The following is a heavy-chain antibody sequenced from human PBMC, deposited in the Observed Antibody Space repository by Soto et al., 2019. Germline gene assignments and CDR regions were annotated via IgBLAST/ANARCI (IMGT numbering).Heavy chain of an antibody. Sequence: GGSLRLSCAAAGSTFSSYGMHWVRQAPGKGLEWVAVIWYDGSNKYYADSVKGRFTISRDNSKNTLYLQMNSLRAEDTAVYYCARGSGYDYEGDMDVWGKGTTVTVSS. CDR2: IWYDGSNK. CDR1: GSTFSSYG. CDR3: ARGSGYDYEGDMDV. D-gene: IGHD5-12*01. J-gene: IGHJ6*03. V-gene: IGHV3-33*01.